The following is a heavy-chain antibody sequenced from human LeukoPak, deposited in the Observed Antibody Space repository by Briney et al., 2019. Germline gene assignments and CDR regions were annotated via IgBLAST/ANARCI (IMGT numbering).Heavy chain of an antibody. V-gene: IGHV3-30*02. CDR3: AREGCSGGSCYPYSSGWYYFDY. CDR1: EFTFSSYG. J-gene: IGHJ4*02. CDR2: IRYDGSDK. Sequence: GGSLRLSCAASEFTFSSYGMHWVRQAPGKGLEWVTFIRYDGSDKYYADSVKGRFTISRDNSKNTLYLQMNSLRTEDTAVYYCAREGCSGGSCYPYSSGWYYFDYWGQGTLVTVSS. D-gene: IGHD2-15*01.